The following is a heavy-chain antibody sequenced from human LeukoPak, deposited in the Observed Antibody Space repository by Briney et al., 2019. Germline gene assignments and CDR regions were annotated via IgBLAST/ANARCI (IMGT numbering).Heavy chain of an antibody. D-gene: IGHD6-19*01. CDR2: IIPIFGTA. V-gene: IGHV1-69*13. CDR3: ASGGIAVAKTFDY. Sequence: GASVKVSCKASGGTFSSYAISWVRQASGQGLEWMGGIIPIFGTANYAQKFQGRVTITADESTSTAYMELSSLRSEDTAVYYCASGGIAVAKTFDYWGQGTLVTVSS. CDR1: GGTFSSYA. J-gene: IGHJ4*02.